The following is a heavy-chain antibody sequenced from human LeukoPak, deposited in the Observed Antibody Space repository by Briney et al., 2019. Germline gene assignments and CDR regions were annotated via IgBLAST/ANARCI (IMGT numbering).Heavy chain of an antibody. Sequence: SETLSLTCTVSSYSISSYYWSWIRQPAGKGLEWIGRIYTSGTTHYNPSLKSRVTMSVDTPKNQFSLKLSSVTAADTAVYYCARLSTVTTSFDYWGQGTLVTVSS. CDR2: IYTSGTT. J-gene: IGHJ4*02. CDR3: ARLSTVTTSFDY. V-gene: IGHV4-4*07. CDR1: SYSISSYY. D-gene: IGHD4-17*01.